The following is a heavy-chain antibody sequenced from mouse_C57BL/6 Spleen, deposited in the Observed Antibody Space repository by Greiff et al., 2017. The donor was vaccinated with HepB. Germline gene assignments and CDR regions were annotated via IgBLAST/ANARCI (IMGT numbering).Heavy chain of an antibody. V-gene: IGHV1-50*01. J-gene: IGHJ4*01. CDR2: IDPSDSYT. CDR1: GYTFTSYW. D-gene: IGHD3-2*02. Sequence: VQLQQPGAELVKPGASVKLSCKASGYTFTSYWMQWVKQRPGQGLEWIGEIDPSDSYTNYNQKFKGKATLTVDTSSSTAYMQLSSLTSEDSAVYYCARESSGYGGAMDYWGQGTSVTVSS. CDR3: ARESSGYGGAMDY.